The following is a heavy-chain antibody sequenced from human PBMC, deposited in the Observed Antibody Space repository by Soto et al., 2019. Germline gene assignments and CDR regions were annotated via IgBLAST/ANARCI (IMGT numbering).Heavy chain of an antibody. J-gene: IGHJ4*02. CDR2: IKSKTDGGTT. CDR1: GFTFSNAW. Sequence: GGSLRLSCAASGFTFSNAWMSWVRQAPGKGLEWVGRIKSKTDGGTTDYAAPVKGRFTISRDDSKNTLYLQMNSLKTEDTAVYYCTTDCHTYYYGSGSYYYCDYWGQGTLVTVSS. CDR3: TTDCHTYYYGSGSYYYCDY. V-gene: IGHV3-15*01. D-gene: IGHD3-10*01.